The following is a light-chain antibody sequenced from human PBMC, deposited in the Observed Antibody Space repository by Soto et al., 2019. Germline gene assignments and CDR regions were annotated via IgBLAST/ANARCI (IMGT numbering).Light chain of an antibody. V-gene: IGKV3-20*01. CDR2: GAS. CDR3: QQYGSSPIT. J-gene: IGKJ5*01. CDR1: QSVSSTY. Sequence: EIVLTQSPGTLSLSPGERATLSCGASQSVSSTYSAWYQQKPGQVLRLLIYGASSRATGIPDRFSRSGSGTDFTLTISRLEPEDFAVYYCQQYGSSPITFGQGTRLENK.